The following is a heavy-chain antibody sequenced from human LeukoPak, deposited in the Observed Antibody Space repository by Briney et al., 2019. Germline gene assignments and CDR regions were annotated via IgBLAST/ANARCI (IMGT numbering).Heavy chain of an antibody. Sequence: TGGSLRLSCAASGFTFSDYYMSWIRQAPGKGLEWVSYISSSGSTIYYADSVKGRFTISRDNAKNSLYLQMNSLRAEDTAVYYCARDRRYCSGGSCYSIFDYWGQGTLVTVSS. D-gene: IGHD2-15*01. CDR1: GFTFSDYY. CDR2: ISSSGSTI. CDR3: ARDRRYCSGGSCYSIFDY. V-gene: IGHV3-11*01. J-gene: IGHJ4*02.